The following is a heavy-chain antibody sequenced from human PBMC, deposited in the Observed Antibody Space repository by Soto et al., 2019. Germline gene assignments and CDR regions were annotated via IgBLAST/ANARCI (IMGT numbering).Heavy chain of an antibody. CDR2: IIPILGIA. CDR3: AVDQYYYDSSGTILSDAFDI. CDR1: GGTFSSYT. J-gene: IGHJ3*02. D-gene: IGHD3-22*01. V-gene: IGHV1-69*02. Sequence: SVKVSCKASGGTFSSYTISWVRQAPGQGLEWMGRIIPILGIANYAQKFQGRVTITADKSTSTAYMELSSLRSEDTAVYYCAVDQYYYDSSGTILSDAFDIWGQ.